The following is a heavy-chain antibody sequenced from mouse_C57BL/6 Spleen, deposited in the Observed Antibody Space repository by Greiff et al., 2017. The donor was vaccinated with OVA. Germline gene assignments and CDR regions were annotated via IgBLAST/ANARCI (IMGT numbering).Heavy chain of an antibody. V-gene: IGHV5-16*01. CDR2: INYDGSST. CDR1: GFTFSDYY. D-gene: IGHD2-4*01. J-gene: IGHJ4*01. Sequence: EVKVVESEGGLVQPGSSMKLSCTASGFTFSDYYMAWVRQVPEKGLEWVANINYDGSSTYYLDSLKSRFIISRDNAKNILYLQMSSLKSEDTATYYCARDNDYDEDYYAMDYWGQGTSVTVSS. CDR3: ARDNDYDEDYYAMDY.